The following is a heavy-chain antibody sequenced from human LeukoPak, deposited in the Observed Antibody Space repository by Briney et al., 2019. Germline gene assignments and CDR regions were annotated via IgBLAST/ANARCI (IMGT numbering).Heavy chain of an antibody. Sequence: PSETLSLTCTVSGGSISSYYWSWLRQPPGKGLEWIGYIYYSGSTNYNPSLKSRVTISVDTSKNQFSLKLSSVTAADTAVYYCARESRGGSYYNWFDPWGQGTLVTVSS. CDR1: GGSISSYY. CDR2: IYYSGST. V-gene: IGHV4-59*01. J-gene: IGHJ5*02. D-gene: IGHD1-26*01. CDR3: ARESRGGSYYNWFDP.